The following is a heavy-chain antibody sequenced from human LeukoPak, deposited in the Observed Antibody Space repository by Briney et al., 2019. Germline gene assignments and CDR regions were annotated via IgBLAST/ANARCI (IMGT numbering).Heavy chain of an antibody. D-gene: IGHD3-22*01. CDR1: GFTFGDYA. J-gene: IGHJ4*02. CDR3: TTLTMIVVVIEEY. V-gene: IGHV3-49*03. Sequence: GGSLRLSCTASGFTFGDYAMSWFRQAPGKGLEWVGFIRSKAYGGTTEYAASVKGRFTISRDDSKSIAYLQMNSLKTEDTAVYYCTTLTMIVVVIEEYWGQGTLVTVSS. CDR2: IRSKAYGGTT.